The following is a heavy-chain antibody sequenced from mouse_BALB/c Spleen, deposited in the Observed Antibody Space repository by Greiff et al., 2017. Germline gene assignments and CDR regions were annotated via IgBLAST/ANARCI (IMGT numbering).Heavy chain of an antibody. Sequence: EVQLQESGPGLVKPSQSLSLTCSVTGYSITSGYYWNWIRQFPGNKLEWMGYISYDGSNNYNPSLKNRISITRDTSKNQFFLKLNSVTTEDTATYDCARRGLEGNLDYWGQGTTLTVSS. CDR3: ARRGLEGNLDY. V-gene: IGHV3-6*02. J-gene: IGHJ2*01. CDR1: GYSITSGYY. CDR2: ISYDGSN. D-gene: IGHD2-1*01.